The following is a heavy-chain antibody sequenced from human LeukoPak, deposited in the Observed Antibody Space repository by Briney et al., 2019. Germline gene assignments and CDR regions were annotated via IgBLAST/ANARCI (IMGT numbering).Heavy chain of an antibody. J-gene: IGHJ4*02. V-gene: IGHV1-8*01. CDR2: MNPNSGNT. CDR3: ARVTPDFWSGYRSY. CDR1: GYTFTSYD. Sequence: ASVKVSCKASGYTFTSYDINWVRQATGQGLEWMGWMNPNSGNTGYAQKFQGRVTMTRNTSISTAYMELGSLRSEDTAVYYCARVTPDFWSGYRSYWGQGTLVTVSS. D-gene: IGHD3-3*01.